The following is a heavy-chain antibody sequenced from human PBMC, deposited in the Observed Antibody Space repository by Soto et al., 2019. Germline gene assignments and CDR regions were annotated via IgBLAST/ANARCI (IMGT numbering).Heavy chain of an antibody. Sequence: SETLCLTCTVSGGSIITGTYYWGWIRQPPGKGLEWIGTISYSGSTYYNPSLKSRVTISVDTSKNQFSLKLSSVTAADTAVYYCARHGYDCSACWFDPWAREPWSPSPQ. D-gene: IGHD3-22*01. CDR2: ISYSGST. V-gene: IGHV4-39*01. CDR1: GGSIITGTYY. J-gene: IGHJ5*02. CDR3: ARHGYDCSACWFDP.